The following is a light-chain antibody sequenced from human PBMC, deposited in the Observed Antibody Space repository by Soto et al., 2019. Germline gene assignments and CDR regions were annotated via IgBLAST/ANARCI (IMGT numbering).Light chain of an antibody. CDR2: GAS. CDR1: QSVPSNY. CDR3: QQYGSSPPDVT. Sequence: EIVLTQSPGTLSLSPGERATLSCRASQSVPSNYLAWYQQKPGQAPRPLIYGASFRATGIPDRFSGGGSGTDFTLTISRLEPEDFAVYYCQQYGSSPPDVTFGGGTKVDLK. V-gene: IGKV3-20*01. J-gene: IGKJ4*01.